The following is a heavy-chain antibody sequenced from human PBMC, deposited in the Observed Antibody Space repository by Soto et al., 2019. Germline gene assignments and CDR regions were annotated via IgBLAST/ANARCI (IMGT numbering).Heavy chain of an antibody. CDR1: GYTFTSYY. Sequence: QVQLVQSGAEVKKPGASVKVSCKASGYTFTSYYMHWVRQAPGQGLEWMGIINPSGGSTSYAQKFQGRVTMTRDTSTSTVYMELSSLRSEDTAVYYCARDRITMVRGVGDDAFDIWGQGTMVTVSS. J-gene: IGHJ3*02. D-gene: IGHD3-10*01. CDR3: ARDRITMVRGVGDDAFDI. V-gene: IGHV1-46*01. CDR2: INPSGGST.